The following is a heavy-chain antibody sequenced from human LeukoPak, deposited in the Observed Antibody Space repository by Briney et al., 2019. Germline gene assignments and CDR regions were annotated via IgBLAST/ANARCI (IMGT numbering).Heavy chain of an antibody. V-gene: IGHV3-30*02. Sequence: GGSLRLSCAASGFTFSNCGMHWVRQAPGKGLEWVAVIWYDGSYKYYADSVKGRFTISRDNSKNTLHLQMNSLRAEDTAVYYCAKDPSDWNDGPLDYWGQGTLVTVSS. CDR2: IWYDGSYK. CDR1: GFTFSNCG. J-gene: IGHJ4*02. CDR3: AKDPSDWNDGPLDY. D-gene: IGHD1-1*01.